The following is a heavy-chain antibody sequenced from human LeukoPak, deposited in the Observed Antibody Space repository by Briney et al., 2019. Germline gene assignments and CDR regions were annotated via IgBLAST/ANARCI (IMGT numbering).Heavy chain of an antibody. CDR1: GFTSSSYA. CDR2: ISGSGGST. D-gene: IGHD1-7*01. CDR3: AKVKGRGYNWNYYFDY. J-gene: IGHJ4*02. V-gene: IGHV3-23*01. Sequence: GGSLRLSCAASGFTSSSYAMSWLRQAPGKGLEWVSAISGSGGSTYYADSVKGRFTISRDNSKNTLYLRMNSLRAEDTALYYCAKVKGRGYNWNYYFDYWGQGTLVTVSS.